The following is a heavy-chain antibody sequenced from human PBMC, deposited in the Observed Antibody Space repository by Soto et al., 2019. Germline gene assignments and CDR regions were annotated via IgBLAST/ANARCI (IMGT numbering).Heavy chain of an antibody. Sequence: GGSLRLSCAASGFTFARYSMNWVRQAPGKGLEWVSSISSTTNYIYYADSMKGRFTVSRDNAKNSVYLEMNSLSAEDTALYYCARESEDLTSNFDYWGQGTLVTVSS. J-gene: IGHJ4*02. CDR3: ARESEDLTSNFDY. CDR1: GFTFARYS. V-gene: IGHV3-21*01. CDR2: ISSTTNYI.